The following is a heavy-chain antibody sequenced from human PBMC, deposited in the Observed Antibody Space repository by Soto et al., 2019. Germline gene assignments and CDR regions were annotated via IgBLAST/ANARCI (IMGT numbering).Heavy chain of an antibody. Sequence: GGSLRLSCAASGFTFARYSMNWVRQAPGKGLEWVSSISSTTNYIYYADSMKGRFTVSRDNAKNSVYLEMNSLSAEDTALYYCARESEDLTSNFDYWGQGTLVTVSS. J-gene: IGHJ4*02. CDR3: ARESEDLTSNFDY. CDR1: GFTFARYS. V-gene: IGHV3-21*01. CDR2: ISSTTNYI.